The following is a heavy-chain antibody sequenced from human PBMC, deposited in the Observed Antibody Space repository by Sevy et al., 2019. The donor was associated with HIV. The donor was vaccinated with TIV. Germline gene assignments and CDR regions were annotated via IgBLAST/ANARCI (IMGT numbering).Heavy chain of an antibody. Sequence: GGSLGLSCAASGFTFSSYVMHWARQAPGKGLESVSAISSTGGNTYYIDSVKGRFTISRDNSKNTLYLQMDSLRVEDMAVYYCVRRGTAGSYDYCGQGALVTVSS. CDR3: VRRGTAGSYDY. CDR2: ISSTGGNT. V-gene: IGHV3-64*02. J-gene: IGHJ4*02. CDR1: GFTFSSYV. D-gene: IGHD1-26*01.